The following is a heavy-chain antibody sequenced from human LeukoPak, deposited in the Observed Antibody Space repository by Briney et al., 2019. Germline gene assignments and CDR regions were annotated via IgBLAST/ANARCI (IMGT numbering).Heavy chain of an antibody. CDR1: GGSISSGSYY. J-gene: IGHJ4*02. CDR3: ATTEGYTRGGFDY. CDR2: IYTSGST. V-gene: IGHV4-61*02. Sequence: PSETLSLTCTVSGGSISSGSYYWSWIRQPAGKGLEWIGRIYTSGSTNYNPSLKIPVTISVDTSKNQFSLKLSSVTAADTAIYYCATTEGYTRGGFDYWAREPWSPSPQ. D-gene: IGHD5-24*01.